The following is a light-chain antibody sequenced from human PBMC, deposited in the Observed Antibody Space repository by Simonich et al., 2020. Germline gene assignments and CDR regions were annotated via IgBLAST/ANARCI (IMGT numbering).Light chain of an antibody. CDR1: ISDVGSYNL. V-gene: IGLV2-23*01. J-gene: IGLJ3*02. CDR2: AGS. Sequence: QSALTQPASVSGSPGQSITISCTGTISDVGSYNLVSWYQQHPGKAPKLMIYAGSERPSGVSKRFSVSKSGNTASLTISGLQAEDEADYYCCSYAGSSTLVFGGGTKLTVL. CDR3: CSYAGSSTLV.